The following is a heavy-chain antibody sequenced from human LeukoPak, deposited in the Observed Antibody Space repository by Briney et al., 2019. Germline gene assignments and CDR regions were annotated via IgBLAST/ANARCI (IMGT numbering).Heavy chain of an antibody. CDR1: GYTFTDYG. CDR3: ARVTTVTTSPWSWGPKKIGQEVSWFDP. CDR2: IRNDNGNR. V-gene: IGHV1-18*01. Sequence: ASVKVSCKTSGYTFTDYGITWVRQAPGQGLEWMGWIRNDNGNREYAQKIQGRVSMTRDTSTSTAYMELRSLISDDTAVYYCARVTTVTTSPWSWGPKKIGQEVSWFDPWGQGTLVTASS. D-gene: IGHD4-17*01. J-gene: IGHJ5*02.